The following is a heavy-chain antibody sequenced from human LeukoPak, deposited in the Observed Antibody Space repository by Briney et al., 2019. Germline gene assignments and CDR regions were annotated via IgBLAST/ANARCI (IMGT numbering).Heavy chain of an antibody. CDR1: GFTFNRYS. J-gene: IGHJ4*02. Sequence: GASLRLSCAASGFTFNRYSMNWVRQAPGKGLEWVAVISYDGSNKYYADSVKGRFTISRDNSKNTLYLQMNSLRAEDTAVYYCAKDLRKWLVNRGFDYWGQGTLVTVSS. D-gene: IGHD6-19*01. V-gene: IGHV3-30*18. CDR3: AKDLRKWLVNRGFDY. CDR2: ISYDGSNK.